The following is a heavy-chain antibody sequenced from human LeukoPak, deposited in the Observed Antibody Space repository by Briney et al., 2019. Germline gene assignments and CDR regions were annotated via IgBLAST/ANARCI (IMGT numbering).Heavy chain of an antibody. J-gene: IGHJ4*02. CDR3: AKDLEQWLDPSYFDY. V-gene: IGHV3-23*01. D-gene: IGHD6-19*01. CDR2: ISGSGGST. CDR1: GFTFSSYG. Sequence: PGGTLRLSCAASGFTFSSYGMSWVRQAPGKGLEWVSAISGSGGSTYYADSVKGRFTISRDNSKNTLYLQMNSLRAEDTAVYYCAKDLEQWLDPSYFDYWGQGTLVTVSS.